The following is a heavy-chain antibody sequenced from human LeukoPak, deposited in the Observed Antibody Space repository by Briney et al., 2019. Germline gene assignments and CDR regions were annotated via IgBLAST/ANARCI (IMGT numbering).Heavy chain of an antibody. V-gene: IGHV1-24*01. CDR2: FDPEDGET. J-gene: IGHJ4*02. CDR3: ARDLSLYCSGGSCYSLNY. CDR1: GYTLTELS. D-gene: IGHD2-15*01. Sequence: ASVKVSCKVSGYTLTELSMHWVRQAPRKGLEWMGAFDPEDGETIYAQKFQGRVTMTEDTSTDTAYMELSSLRSEGTAVYYCARDLSLYCSGGSCYSLNYWGQGTLVTVSS.